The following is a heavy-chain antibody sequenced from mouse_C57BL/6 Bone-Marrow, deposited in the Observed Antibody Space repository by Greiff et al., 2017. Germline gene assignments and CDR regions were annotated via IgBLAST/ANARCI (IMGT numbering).Heavy chain of an antibody. CDR2: INPGSGGT. Sequence: VQLQQSGVELVRPGTSVKVSCKASGYAFTNYLIEWVKQRPGQGLEWIGVINPGSGGTNYNEKFKGKATLTADKSSSTAYMQLSSLTSEDSAVYFCARSKNWDSWFAYWGQGTLVTVSA. J-gene: IGHJ3*01. CDR3: ARSKNWDSWFAY. CDR1: GYAFTNYL. D-gene: IGHD4-1*01. V-gene: IGHV1-54*01.